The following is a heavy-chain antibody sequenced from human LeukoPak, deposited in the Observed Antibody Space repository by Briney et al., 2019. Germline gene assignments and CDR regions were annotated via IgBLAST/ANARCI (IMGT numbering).Heavy chain of an antibody. D-gene: IGHD2-8*02. V-gene: IGHV4-39*01. Sequence: PSETLSLTCTVSGGSVSSGSYYWGWVRQPPGKGLEWIGSIYYSASTYYNPSLKSRVTISVDTSKNQFSLKVSSVTAADTAVYYCAKMPATGPSRGMDVWGQGTTVTVSS. CDR3: AKMPATGPSRGMDV. CDR2: IYYSAST. J-gene: IGHJ6*02. CDR1: GGSVSSGSYY.